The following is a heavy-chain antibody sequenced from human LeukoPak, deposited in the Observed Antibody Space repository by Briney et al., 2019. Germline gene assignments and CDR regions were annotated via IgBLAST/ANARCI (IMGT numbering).Heavy chain of an antibody. V-gene: IGHV3-74*01. J-gene: IGHJ4*02. Sequence: GSLRLSCAASGFALRTYWMHWVRQAPGKGLVWVSLINSDGTSTIYADSVKGRFTISRDTAKNTPYLEMNRLRAGDTAVYYCTRAGSGSSYDSWGQGTLVTVSS. D-gene: IGHD3-10*01. CDR2: INSDGTST. CDR3: TRAGSGSSYDS. CDR1: GFALRTYW.